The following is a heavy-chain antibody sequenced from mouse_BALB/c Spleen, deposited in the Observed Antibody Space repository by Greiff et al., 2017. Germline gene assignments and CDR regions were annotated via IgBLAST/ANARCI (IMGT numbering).Heavy chain of an antibody. CDR3: AGDGLCYFDY. CDR2: IRNKANGYTT. V-gene: IGHV7-3*02. CDR1: GYTFTDYY. J-gene: IGHJ2*01. Sequence: VQLKQSGAGLVQPGGSLILSCATSGYTFTDYYMSWVRQPPGKALEWLGFIRNKANGYTTKYSAAVKGQCTISRDNSQSILYLQMNTLRAKYSATYCCAGDGLCYFDYWGQGTTLTVSS.